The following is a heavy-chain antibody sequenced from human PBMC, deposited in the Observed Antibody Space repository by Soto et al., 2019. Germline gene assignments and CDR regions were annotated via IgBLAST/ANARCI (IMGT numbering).Heavy chain of an antibody. CDR3: ARQRMVRGVISFDY. CDR1: GGSISSYY. Sequence: SETLSLTCTVSGGSISSYYWSWIRQPPGKGLEWIGYIYYSGSTNYNPSLKSRVTISVDTSKNQFSLKLSSVTAADTAVYYCARQRMVRGVISFDYWGQGTLVTVSS. D-gene: IGHD3-10*01. J-gene: IGHJ4*02. V-gene: IGHV4-59*08. CDR2: IYYSGST.